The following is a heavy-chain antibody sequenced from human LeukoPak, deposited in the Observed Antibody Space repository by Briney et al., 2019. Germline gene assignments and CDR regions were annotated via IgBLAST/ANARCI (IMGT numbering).Heavy chain of an antibody. CDR3: AGRYDSSGYPLH. CDR1: GFSLSTFW. D-gene: IGHD3-22*01. V-gene: IGHV3-74*01. CDR2: IDYDGTTT. Sequence: GGSLRLSCAASGFSLSTFWMHWVRQAPGKGLVWVSRIDYDGTTTTYADSVKGRFTISRDNAKNTLYLQMNSLRAEDTAVYYCAGRYDSSGYPLHWGQGTLVTVSS. J-gene: IGHJ4*02.